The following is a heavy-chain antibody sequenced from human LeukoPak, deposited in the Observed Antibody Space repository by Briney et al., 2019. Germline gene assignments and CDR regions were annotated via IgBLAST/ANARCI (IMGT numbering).Heavy chain of an antibody. CDR1: GGSISSGDYY. Sequence: PSETLSLTCTVSGGSISSGDYYWSWIRQPPGKGLEWIGEINHSGSTNYNPSLKSRVTISVDTSKNQFSLKLSSVTAADTAVYYCARGVLKRSQGEPWGQGTLVTVSS. J-gene: IGHJ5*02. D-gene: IGHD3-16*01. CDR2: INHSGST. CDR3: ARGVLKRSQGEP. V-gene: IGHV4-39*07.